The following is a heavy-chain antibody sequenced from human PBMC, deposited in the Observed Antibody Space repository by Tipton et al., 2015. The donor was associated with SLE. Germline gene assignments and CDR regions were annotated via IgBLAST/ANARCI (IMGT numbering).Heavy chain of an antibody. J-gene: IGHJ4*02. CDR2: IYYSGST. CDR1: GGSISSSSYY. Sequence: TLSLTCTVSGGSISSSSYYWGWIRQPPGKGLEWIGDIYYSGSTYYNPSLKSRVTISADTSKNQFSLKLSSVTAADTAVYYCARHLYATAAIDYWGQGTLVTVSS. CDR3: ARHLYATAAIDY. D-gene: IGHD6-13*01. V-gene: IGHV4-39*01.